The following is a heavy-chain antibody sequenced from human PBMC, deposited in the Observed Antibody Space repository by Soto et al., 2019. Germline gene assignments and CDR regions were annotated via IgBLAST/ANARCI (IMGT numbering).Heavy chain of an antibody. CDR3: ARVRGVLYYYGMDV. CDR1: GGPLNNHA. D-gene: IGHD3-10*01. J-gene: IGHJ6*02. Sequence: SVKVSCKASGGPLNNHAITWVRQAPGQGLEWMGGILPVFDTPNYAQKFLDRLTITADESTSTAYMELNSLTSEDTAVYYCARVRGVLYYYGMDVWGQGTTVTVSS. V-gene: IGHV1-69*13. CDR2: ILPVFDTP.